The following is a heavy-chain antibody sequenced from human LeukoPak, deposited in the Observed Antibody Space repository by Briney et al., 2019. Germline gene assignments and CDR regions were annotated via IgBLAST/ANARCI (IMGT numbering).Heavy chain of an antibody. CDR2: IRYDGANQ. CDR1: GLTFSNHG. D-gene: IGHD6-19*01. Sequence: GGSLRLSCIASGLTFSNHGMHWVRQTPGKGLEWVAFIRYDGANQYCPDSVKGRFTISRDNSRNTLYLQMNSLRLEDTAVYYCAKDIAVSDFYFDHWGQGTLVTVSS. CDR3: AKDIAVSDFYFDH. J-gene: IGHJ4*02. V-gene: IGHV3-30*02.